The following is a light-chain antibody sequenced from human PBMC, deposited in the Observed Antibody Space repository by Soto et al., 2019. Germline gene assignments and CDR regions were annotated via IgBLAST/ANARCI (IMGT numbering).Light chain of an antibody. CDR1: SGHSSYA. CDR3: QTWGTGIVV. CDR2: LNSDGSH. Sequence: QLVLTQSPSASASLGASVKVTCTLSSGHSSYAIAWHQQQPEKGPRYLMHLNSDGSHTKGDGIPDRFSGSSSGAERYLTISSLQSEDEADYFCQTWGTGIVVLGGGTKLTVL. J-gene: IGLJ2*01. V-gene: IGLV4-69*01.